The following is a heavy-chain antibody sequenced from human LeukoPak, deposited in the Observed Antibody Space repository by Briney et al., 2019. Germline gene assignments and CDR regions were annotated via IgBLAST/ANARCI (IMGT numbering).Heavy chain of an antibody. CDR3: ARDKGRGIAVAKARAYYYMDV. D-gene: IGHD6-19*01. CDR2: INPNSGGT. Sequence: GASVKVSCKASGYTFTGYYMHWVRQAPGQGLEWMGWINPNSGGTNYAQKFQGRVTMTRDTSISTAYMELSRLRSDDTAVYYCARDKGRGIAVAKARAYYYMDVWGKGTTVTVSS. CDR1: GYTFTGYY. J-gene: IGHJ6*03. V-gene: IGHV1-2*02.